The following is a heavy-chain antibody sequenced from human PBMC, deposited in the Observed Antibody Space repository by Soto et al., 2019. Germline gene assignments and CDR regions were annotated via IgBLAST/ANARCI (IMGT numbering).Heavy chain of an antibody. J-gene: IGHJ5*02. V-gene: IGHV1-8*01. Sequence: QVQLVQSGAPVKSPGASVKVSCKASGYTFINKDITWVRQAAGQGLEWMGWMDIKNDYTVYAQKFKGRVTMPRDTSIDTAYMELSGLRPGDTAVYYCARVDFCTSYDKRASWFDPWGQGTLVTVSA. CDR2: MDIKNDYT. D-gene: IGHD3-10*01. CDR3: ARVDFCTSYDKRASWFDP. CDR1: GYTFINKD.